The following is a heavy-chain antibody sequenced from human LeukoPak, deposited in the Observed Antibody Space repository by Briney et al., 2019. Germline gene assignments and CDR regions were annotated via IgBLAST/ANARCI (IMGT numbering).Heavy chain of an antibody. J-gene: IGHJ4*02. CDR3: ARDRSRDGYNPYFDY. V-gene: IGHV3-21*01. Sequence: GGSLRLSCAASGFTFSSYNMNWVRQAPGKGLEWVSSITSSSTYIYYADSVKGRFTISRDNARNSLYLQMNSLRAEDTAVYYCARDRSRDGYNPYFDYWGQGTLVTVSS. CDR1: GFTFSSYN. D-gene: IGHD5-24*01. CDR2: ITSSSTYI.